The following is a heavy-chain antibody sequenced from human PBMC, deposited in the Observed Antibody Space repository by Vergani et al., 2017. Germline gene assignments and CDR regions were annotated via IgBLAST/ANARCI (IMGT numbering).Heavy chain of an antibody. Sequence: QVQLVQSGAEVKKPGASVKVSCKASGYTFTGYYMHWVRQAPGQGLEWMGWINPNSGGTNYAQKFQGRVTMTRDTSISTAYRELRRLRSDNTAVYYCASCEEIETYKGELDIWGQGTMVTVSS. D-gene: IGHD1-14*01. CDR3: ASCEEIETYKGELDI. V-gene: IGHV1-2*02. J-gene: IGHJ3*02. CDR2: INPNSGGT. CDR1: GYTFTGYY.